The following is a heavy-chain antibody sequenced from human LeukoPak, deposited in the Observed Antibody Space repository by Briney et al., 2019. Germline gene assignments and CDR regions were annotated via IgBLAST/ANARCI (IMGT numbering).Heavy chain of an antibody. V-gene: IGHV4-59*01. CDR2: IYYSGST. CDR3: ARDSGSYYDSSGYRPLDY. J-gene: IGHJ4*02. CDR1: GGSISSYY. Sequence: SETLSLTCTVSGGSISSYYWSWIRQPPGKGLEWIGYIYYSGSTNYNPSLKSRVTISVDTSKNQFSLELSSVTAADTAVYYCARDSGSYYDSSGYRPLDYWGQGTLVTVSS. D-gene: IGHD3-22*01.